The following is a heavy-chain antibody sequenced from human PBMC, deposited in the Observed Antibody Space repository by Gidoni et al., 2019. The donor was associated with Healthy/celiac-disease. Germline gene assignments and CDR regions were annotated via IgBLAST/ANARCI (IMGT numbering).Heavy chain of an antibody. CDR3: ASTYYYDSSGYYDAFDI. Sequence: LEWIGYIYYSGSTYYNPSLKSRVTISVDTSKNQFSLKLSSVTAADTAVYYCASTYYYDSSGYYDAFDIWGQGTMVTVSS. CDR2: IYYSGST. J-gene: IGHJ3*02. D-gene: IGHD3-22*01. V-gene: IGHV4-30-4*01.